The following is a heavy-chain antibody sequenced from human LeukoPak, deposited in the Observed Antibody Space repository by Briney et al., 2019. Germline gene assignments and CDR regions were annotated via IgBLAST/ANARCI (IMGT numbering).Heavy chain of an antibody. CDR3: ARDHGHYDYYMDV. CDR2: ISSSGTTT. CDR1: GFTFSDYY. J-gene: IGHJ6*03. Sequence: GGSPRVSCAASGFTFSDYYMSWIRQAPGKGLEWILYISSSGTTTYYADSVKGRFTISRDNAENSLYLQMNSLRAEDTAVYDCARDHGHYDYYMDVWGQGTTVTVSS. V-gene: IGHV3-11*01.